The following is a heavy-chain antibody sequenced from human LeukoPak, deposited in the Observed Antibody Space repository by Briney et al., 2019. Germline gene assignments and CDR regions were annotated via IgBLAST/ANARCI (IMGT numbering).Heavy chain of an antibody. CDR3: ARGDDGDSAIDY. D-gene: IGHD4-17*01. CDR2: ISSSSSYI. Sequence: PGGSLRLSCAASGFTFSRNSMNWVRQAPGKGLEWVSSISSSSSYIFYADSVKGRFTISRDNAKNSLYLQMNSLRAEDTAVYYCARGDDGDSAIDYWGQGTLVPVSS. V-gene: IGHV3-21*01. J-gene: IGHJ4*02. CDR1: GFTFSRNS.